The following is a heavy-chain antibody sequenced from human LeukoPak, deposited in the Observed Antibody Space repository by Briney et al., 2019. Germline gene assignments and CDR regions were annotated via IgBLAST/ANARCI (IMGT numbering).Heavy chain of an antibody. V-gene: IGHV4-39*07. Sequence: SETLSLTCTVSGGSVSSGGYYWGWLRQPPGKGLEWIGTVYYSGSTYYDPSLKSRFTISVDTSKNPFSLNLNSVTAADTAVYYCARGGTLMTMVNWGQGTLVTVSS. CDR1: GGSVSSGGYY. D-gene: IGHD4/OR15-4a*01. CDR2: VYYSGST. J-gene: IGHJ4*02. CDR3: ARGGTLMTMVN.